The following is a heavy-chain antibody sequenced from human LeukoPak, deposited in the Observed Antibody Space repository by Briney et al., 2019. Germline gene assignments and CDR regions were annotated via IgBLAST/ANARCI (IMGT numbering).Heavy chain of an antibody. V-gene: IGHV3-15*01. CDR2: IRSKTDGETT. Sequence: GGSLRLSCAASGFTFSGSAMHWVRQAPGKGLEWVGRIRSKTDGETTDYAAPVKGRFTISRDDSKNTLYLQMNSLQTDDTAMYYCITGIGYWGQGTLVTVSS. J-gene: IGHJ4*02. CDR1: GFTFSGSA. CDR3: ITGIGY. D-gene: IGHD2/OR15-2a*01.